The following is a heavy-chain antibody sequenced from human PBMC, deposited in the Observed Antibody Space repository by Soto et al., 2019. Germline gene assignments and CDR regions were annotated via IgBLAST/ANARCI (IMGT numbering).Heavy chain of an antibody. Sequence: EVELSESGGGLVQPGGSLRLSCAASGFNFRSYVMSWVRRAPGKGLEWVSAISGSGGTSYFADSVRGRFTISRDNSKNTLYLQLSSLRVEDTAEYFCAKGRGSSWTIDYWGQGTLVTVSS. CDR1: GFNFRSYV. J-gene: IGHJ4*02. V-gene: IGHV3-23*01. D-gene: IGHD6-13*01. CDR2: ISGSGGTS. CDR3: AKGRGSSWTIDY.